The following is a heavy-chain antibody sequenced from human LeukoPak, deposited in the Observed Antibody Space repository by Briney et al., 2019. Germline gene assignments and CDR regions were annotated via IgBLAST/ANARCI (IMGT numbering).Heavy chain of an antibody. Sequence: SGGSLRLSCAASGFTVTTNYMSWVRQAPGKGLEWVSRINSDGSSTSYADSVKGRFTISRDNAKNTLYLQMNSLRAEDTAVYYCARPFDYWGQGTLVTVSS. CDR2: INSDGSST. CDR3: ARPFDY. CDR1: GFTVTTNY. V-gene: IGHV3-74*01. J-gene: IGHJ4*02.